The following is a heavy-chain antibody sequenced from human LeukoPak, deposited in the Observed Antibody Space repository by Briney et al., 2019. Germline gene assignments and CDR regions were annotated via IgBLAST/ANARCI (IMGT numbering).Heavy chain of an antibody. Sequence: PGGSLRLSCAASGFTFSDYYINWIRQAPGKGLEWVSSISSSSSYIYYADSVKGRFTISRDNAKNSLYLQMNSLRAEDTAVYYCASRPRVFDYWGQGTLVTVSS. J-gene: IGHJ4*02. CDR1: GFTFSDYY. CDR3: ASRPRVFDY. CDR2: ISSSSSYI. V-gene: IGHV3-21*01.